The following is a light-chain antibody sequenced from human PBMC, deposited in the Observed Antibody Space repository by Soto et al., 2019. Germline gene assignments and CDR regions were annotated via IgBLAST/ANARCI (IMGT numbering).Light chain of an antibody. V-gene: IGLV2-14*01. J-gene: IGLJ1*01. Sequence: QSALTQPASVSGSPGQSITVSCTGTSSDIGGYNYVSWYQQHPGKAPKLMVYEVTHRPSGVSDRFSGSKSGNTASLTISGLQADDEGYYYCSSYTSRSTLYVFGTGTKLTVL. CDR2: EVT. CDR1: SSDIGGYNY. CDR3: SSYTSRSTLYV.